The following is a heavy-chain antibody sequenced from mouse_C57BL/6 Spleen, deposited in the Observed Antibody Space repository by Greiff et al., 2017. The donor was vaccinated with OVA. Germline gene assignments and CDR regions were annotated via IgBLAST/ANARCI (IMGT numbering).Heavy chain of an antibody. V-gene: IGHV5-4*01. J-gene: IGHJ2*01. D-gene: IGHD1-1*01. CDR2: ISDGGSYT. CDR3: AREGYYYGSSGNYFDY. CDR1: GFTFSSYA. Sequence: EVKVVESGGGLVKPGGSLKLSCAASGFTFSSYAMSWVRQTPEKRLEWVATISDGGSYTYYPDNVKGRFTISRDNAKNNLYLQMSHLKSEDTAMYYCAREGYYYGSSGNYFDYWGQGTTLTVSS.